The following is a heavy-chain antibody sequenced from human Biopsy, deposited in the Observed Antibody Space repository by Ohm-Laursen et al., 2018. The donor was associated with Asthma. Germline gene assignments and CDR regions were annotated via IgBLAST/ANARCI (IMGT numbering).Heavy chain of an antibody. J-gene: IGHJ5*02. Sequence: GSSVKVSCNASGYTFTNYAIHWVRQAPGQRPEWMGWINAGNGNTKYSQKFQGRATITRDTSATTAYMELSSLRSEDTAVYYCARVRKDYYDSSGLSGGWFDPWGQGTLVTVSS. CDR3: ARVRKDYYDSSGLSGGWFDP. V-gene: IGHV1-3*01. CDR2: INAGNGNT. D-gene: IGHD3-22*01. CDR1: GYTFTNYA.